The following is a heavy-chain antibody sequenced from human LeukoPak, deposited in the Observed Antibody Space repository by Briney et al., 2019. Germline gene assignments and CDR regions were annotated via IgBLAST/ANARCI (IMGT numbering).Heavy chain of an antibody. CDR3: TSWGDTTAEYFQR. CDR1: GFTFNRCW. V-gene: IGHV3-7*01. D-gene: IGHD2-21*02. J-gene: IGHJ1*01. Sequence: GGSLRLSCVVSGFTFNRCWMNWVRQAPGKGLEWVAHINPDGRDTYYVDSVKGRFTISRDNAQNSMYPQMNSLRVEDTAVYYCTSWGDTTAEYFQRWGQGTLVTVSS. CDR2: INPDGRDT.